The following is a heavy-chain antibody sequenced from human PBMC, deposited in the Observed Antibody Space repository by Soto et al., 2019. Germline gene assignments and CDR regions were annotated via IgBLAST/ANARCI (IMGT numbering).Heavy chain of an antibody. CDR2: IWNDGNNK. CDR1: GFTFSDTG. J-gene: IGHJ6*02. Sequence: QVQLVESGGEVVQPGRSLTLSCEVSGFTFSDTGMHWVRRAPGKGLEWVAVIWNDGNNKYYADSVKGRFTISRDIWKNMLYLKMSSLRAEDTAVYYCVRHRGDYGSMDVWGPGTAVFVSS. D-gene: IGHD4-17*01. V-gene: IGHV3-33*01. CDR3: VRHRGDYGSMDV.